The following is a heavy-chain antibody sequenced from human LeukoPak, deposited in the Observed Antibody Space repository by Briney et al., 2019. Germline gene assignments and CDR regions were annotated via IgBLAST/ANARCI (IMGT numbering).Heavy chain of an antibody. V-gene: IGHV4-59*12. CDR1: GGSISSYY. D-gene: IGHD2-8*01. CDR2: IYYSGST. Sequence: SETLSLTCTVSGGSISSYYWSWIRQPPGKGLEWIGYIYYSGSTNYNPSLKSRVTISVDTSKNQFSLKLSSVTAADTAVYYCAVGECTNGVCAVSDWFDPWGQGTLVTVSS. CDR3: AVGECTNGVCAVSDWFDP. J-gene: IGHJ5*02.